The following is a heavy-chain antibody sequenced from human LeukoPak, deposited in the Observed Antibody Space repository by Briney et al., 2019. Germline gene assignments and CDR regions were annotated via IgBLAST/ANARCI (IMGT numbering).Heavy chain of an antibody. V-gene: IGHV4-34*01. CDR2: IHHSGST. Sequence: PSETLSLTCAVYGGSFSGYYWSWIRQPPGKGLEWIGEIHHSGSTNYNPSLKSRVTISLDTSTNQFSLELSSVTAADTAVYYCARGWGYLDYWGQGTLVTVSS. CDR3: ARGWGYLDY. D-gene: IGHD3-16*01. J-gene: IGHJ4*02. CDR1: GGSFSGYY.